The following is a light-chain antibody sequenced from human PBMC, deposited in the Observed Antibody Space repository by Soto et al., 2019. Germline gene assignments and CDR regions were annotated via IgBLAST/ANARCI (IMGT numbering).Light chain of an antibody. CDR1: QSFSSNY. CDR2: GAF. CDR3: QQYGSSPRP. V-gene: IGKV3-20*01. Sequence: EIGLTQSPGTLCLSPGERATFSYRASQSFSSNYLAWYQQKPGQAPRLLIYGAFKRATGIPDRFSGSGSGTNFTLTISRMEPEDFAVYCCQQYGSSPRPFGQGTKVDI. J-gene: IGKJ1*01.